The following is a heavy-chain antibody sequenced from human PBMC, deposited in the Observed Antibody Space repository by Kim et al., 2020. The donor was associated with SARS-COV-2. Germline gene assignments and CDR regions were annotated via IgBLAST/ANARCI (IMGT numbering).Heavy chain of an antibody. CDR3: ANEQMLGLDY. CDR2: IWYDGSNK. J-gene: IGHJ4*02. D-gene: IGHD3-16*01. CDR1: GFTFSSYG. V-gene: IGHV3-33*06. Sequence: GGSLRLSCAASGFTFSSYGMHWVRQAPGKGLEWVAGIWYDGSNKYYAYSVKGRFTISRDNSNNTLYLQMNSRGAEDTALYYCANEQMLGLDYWGRGNLVTVS.